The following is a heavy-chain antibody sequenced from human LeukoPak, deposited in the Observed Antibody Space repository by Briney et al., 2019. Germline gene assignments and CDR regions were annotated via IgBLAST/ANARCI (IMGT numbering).Heavy chain of an antibody. CDR3: AREAAAGTGGGNWFDP. J-gene: IGHJ5*02. Sequence: SQTLSLTCAISGDSVSSNSAAWNWIRQSPSRGLEWLGRTYYRSKWYNDYAVSVKSRITINPDTSKNQFSLQLNSVTPEDTAVYYCAREAAAGTGGGNWFDPWGQGTLVTVSS. V-gene: IGHV6-1*01. CDR1: GDSVSSNSAA. D-gene: IGHD6-13*01. CDR2: TYYRSKWYN.